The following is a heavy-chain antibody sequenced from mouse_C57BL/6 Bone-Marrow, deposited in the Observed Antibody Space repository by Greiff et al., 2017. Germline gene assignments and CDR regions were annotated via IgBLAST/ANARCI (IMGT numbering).Heavy chain of an antibody. D-gene: IGHD5-1-1*01. V-gene: IGHV1-81*01. CDR1: GYTFTSYG. CDR2: IYPRSGNT. J-gene: IGHJ3*01. Sequence: QVQLQQSGAELARPGASVKLSCKASGYTFTSYGISWVKQRTGQGLEWIGEIYPRSGNTYYNEKFKGKATLTEDKSSSTAYMELRSLTSEDSAVYFCAREIPRFAYWGQGTLVTVSA. CDR3: AREIPRFAY.